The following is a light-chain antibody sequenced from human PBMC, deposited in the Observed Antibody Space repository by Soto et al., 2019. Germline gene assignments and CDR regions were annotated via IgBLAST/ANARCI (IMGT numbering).Light chain of an antibody. CDR1: QSVGSN. V-gene: IGKV3-15*01. CDR3: QQYNNWPPDRT. Sequence: ERVMTQSPATLSVSPGERATLSCRASQSVGSNLAWYQLKPGQAPRLLINGASTRATGIPARFSGSGSGTDFTLTISSLQSEDFAIYFCQQYNNWPPDRTFGQGTKXEIK. J-gene: IGKJ1*01. CDR2: GAS.